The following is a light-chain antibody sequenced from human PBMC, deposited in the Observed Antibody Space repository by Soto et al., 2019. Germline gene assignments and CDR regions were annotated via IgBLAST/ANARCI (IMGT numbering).Light chain of an antibody. V-gene: IGKV3-20*01. CDR3: QQCGMSPRT. CDR2: GAS. Sequence: EIMLTQSPGTLSLSPGERATLSCRASQNISSTYLGWYQQKPGQAPRLLIYGASNRATGIPDRFAGSGSGTDFTVNISRLEPEDFAVYYCQQCGMSPRTFGQGTKVEIK. CDR1: QNISSTY. J-gene: IGKJ1*01.